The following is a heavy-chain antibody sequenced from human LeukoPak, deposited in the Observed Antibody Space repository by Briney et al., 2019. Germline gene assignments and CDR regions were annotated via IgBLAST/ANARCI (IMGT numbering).Heavy chain of an antibody. CDR3: KGSSWYNYYYMDV. J-gene: IGHJ6*03. V-gene: IGHV3-48*02. CDR2: ISSSSSTI. D-gene: IGHD6-13*01. CDR1: GFTFSNYA. Sequence: GGSLRLSCAASGFTFSNYAMNWVRQAPGKGLEWVSYISSSSSTIYYADSMKGRFTISRDNAKNSLYLQMNSLRDEDTAVYCCKGSSWYNYYYMDVWGKGTTVTVSS.